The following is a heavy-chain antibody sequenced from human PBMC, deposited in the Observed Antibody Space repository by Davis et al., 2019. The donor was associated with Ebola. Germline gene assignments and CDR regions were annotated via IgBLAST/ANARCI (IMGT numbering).Heavy chain of an antibody. J-gene: IGHJ6*02. Sequence: AASVKVSCKASGYTFSSYAISWVRQAPGQGLEWMGGIIPIFGTANYAQKFQGRVTITADESTSTAYMELSSLRSEDTAVYYCASRGIYGGNSEYYYYGMDVWGQGTTVTVSS. CDR1: GYTFSSYA. CDR3: ASRGIYGGNSEYYYYGMDV. D-gene: IGHD4-23*01. CDR2: IIPIFGTA. V-gene: IGHV1-69*13.